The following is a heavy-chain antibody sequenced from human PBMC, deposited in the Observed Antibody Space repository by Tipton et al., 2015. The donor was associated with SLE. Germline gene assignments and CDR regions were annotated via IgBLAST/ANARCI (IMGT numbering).Heavy chain of an antibody. CDR1: GFTFSSYA. CDR3: ARDLPSRAFDI. Sequence: GSLRLSCAASGFTFSSYAMNWVRQAPGKGLEWVSSISSGSSYIYYADSVKGRFTISRDNAKNSLYLQMNSLRAEDTAVYYCARDLPSRAFDIWGQGTMVTVSS. V-gene: IGHV3-21*06. CDR2: ISSGSSYI. J-gene: IGHJ3*02.